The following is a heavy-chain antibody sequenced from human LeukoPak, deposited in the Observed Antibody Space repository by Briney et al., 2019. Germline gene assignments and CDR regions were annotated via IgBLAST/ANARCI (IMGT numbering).Heavy chain of an antibody. CDR3: ASLNSRETYYYDSSGPAPDY. CDR1: GFTPSSNY. V-gene: IGHV3-66*01. Sequence: GGSLRLSCAASGFTPSSNYMSWVRQAPGKGLEWVSVIYSGGSTYYADSVKGRFTISRDNSKNTLYLQMNSLRAEDTAVYYCASLNSRETYYYDSSGPAPDYWGQGTLVTVSS. J-gene: IGHJ4*02. CDR2: IYSGGST. D-gene: IGHD3-22*01.